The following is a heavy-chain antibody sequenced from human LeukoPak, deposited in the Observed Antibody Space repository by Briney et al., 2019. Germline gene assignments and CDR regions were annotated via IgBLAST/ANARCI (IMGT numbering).Heavy chain of an antibody. CDR2: MNPNSGNA. CDR3: ARYGSNLGDY. D-gene: IGHD1-26*01. J-gene: IGHJ4*02. Sequence: GASVKVSCKASGYTFTNFDINWVRQATGQGLEWMGWMNPNSGNAGNAQKFQGRVTMTRNTSISTAYMELRSLRSDDTAVYYCARYGSNLGDYWGQGTLVTVSS. V-gene: IGHV1-8*01. CDR1: GYTFTNFD.